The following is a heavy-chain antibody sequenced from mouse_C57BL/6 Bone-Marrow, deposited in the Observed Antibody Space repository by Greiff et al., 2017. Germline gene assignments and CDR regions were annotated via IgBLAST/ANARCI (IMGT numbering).Heavy chain of an antibody. D-gene: IGHD2-1*01. J-gene: IGHJ3*01. Sequence: EVKLEESGPGLVKPSQSLSLTCSVPGYSITSGYYWNWIRQFPGNKLEWMGYISYDGSNNYNPSLKNRISITRDTSKNQFFLKLNSVTTEDTATYYCARDGNFEFAYWGQGTLVTVSA. CDR1: GYSITSGYY. CDR3: ARDGNFEFAY. V-gene: IGHV3-6*01. CDR2: ISYDGSN.